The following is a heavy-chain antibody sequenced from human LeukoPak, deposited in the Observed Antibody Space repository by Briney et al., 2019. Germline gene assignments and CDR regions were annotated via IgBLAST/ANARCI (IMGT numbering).Heavy chain of an antibody. J-gene: IGHJ4*02. CDR3: ARTIFGVVEAMFDY. D-gene: IGHD3-3*01. Sequence: SETLSLTCTVSGGSISSYYWSWIRQPPGKGLDWIGTISYSGSTYYNPSLKSRVTISVDTSKNQFSLKLGSVTAADTAVYYCARTIFGVVEAMFDYWGQGTLVTVSS. CDR2: ISYSGST. V-gene: IGHV4-59*04. CDR1: GGSISSYY.